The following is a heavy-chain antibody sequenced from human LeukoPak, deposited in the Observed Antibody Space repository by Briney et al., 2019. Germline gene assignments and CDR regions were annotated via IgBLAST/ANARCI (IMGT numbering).Heavy chain of an antibody. CDR1: GFTFSSYA. CDR2: VSGSGGST. CDR3: AKAIIVGATMPSDY. V-gene: IGHV3-23*01. J-gene: IGHJ4*02. Sequence: GGSLRLSCAASGFTFSSYAMSWVRQAPGKGREWGSAVSGSGGSTYYADSVKGRFTISRDNSKNTLYLQMNSLRAEDTAVYYCAKAIIVGATMPSDYWGQGTLVTVSS. D-gene: IGHD1-26*01.